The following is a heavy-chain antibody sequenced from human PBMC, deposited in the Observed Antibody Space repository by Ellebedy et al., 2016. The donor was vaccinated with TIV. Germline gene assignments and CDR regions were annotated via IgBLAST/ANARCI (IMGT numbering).Heavy chain of an antibody. D-gene: IGHD1-26*01. V-gene: IGHV4-34*01. J-gene: IGHJ4*02. CDR3: SRSGTYARSSLFDY. CDR1: GGSFTSYY. CDR2: IDHRGTT. Sequence: MPSETLSLTCAVYGGSFTSYYWSWIRQSPGKGLEWVGEIDHRGTTTYNPSIDSRVIISVETSKNQFSLKVRSVTAADTGIYYCSRSGTYARSSLFDYWGQGNLVTVSS.